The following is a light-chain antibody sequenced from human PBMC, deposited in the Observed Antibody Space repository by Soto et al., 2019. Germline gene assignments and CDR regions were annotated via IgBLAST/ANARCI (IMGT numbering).Light chain of an antibody. CDR2: SIN. Sequence: QSVLTQPPSASGTPGQRVTISCSGSSSNIGSNTVNWYQQLPGTAPKLLIYSINQRPSGVPDRFSGSKSGTSASLAINGLQSEDEADYYCAAWDDSLNGVVFGGGTKLTVL. V-gene: IGLV1-44*01. CDR3: AAWDDSLNGVV. CDR1: SSNIGSNT. J-gene: IGLJ2*01.